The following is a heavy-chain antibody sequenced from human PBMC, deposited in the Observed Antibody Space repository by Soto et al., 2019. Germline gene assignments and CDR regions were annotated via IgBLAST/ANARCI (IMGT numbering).Heavy chain of an antibody. CDR1: GYTFTGYY. V-gene: IGHV1-2*04. D-gene: IGHD3-10*01. CDR2: INPNSGGT. CDR3: ARGEHGEIDGFDI. J-gene: IGHJ3*02. Sequence: ASVKVSCKASGYTFTGYYMHWVRQAPGQGLEWMGWINPNSGGTNYAQKFQGWVTMTRDTSISTAYMELSRLRSDDTAVYYCARGEHGEIDGFDIWGQGTMVPVSS.